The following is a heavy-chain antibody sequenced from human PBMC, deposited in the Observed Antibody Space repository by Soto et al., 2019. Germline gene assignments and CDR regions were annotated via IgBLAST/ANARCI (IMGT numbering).Heavy chain of an antibody. CDR3: ARFGYSTNIGIDY. D-gene: IGHD3-22*01. CDR1: GGSISYEYYH. CDR2: IYYSGST. Sequence: SETLSLTCTVSGGSISYEYYHWTWIRQSPGKGLEWIGYIYYSGSTYYNPSLKSRVTISVDTSKNQFSLKLSSVTAADTAVYYCARFGYSTNIGIDYWGQGTLVTVSS. J-gene: IGHJ4*02. V-gene: IGHV4-31*03.